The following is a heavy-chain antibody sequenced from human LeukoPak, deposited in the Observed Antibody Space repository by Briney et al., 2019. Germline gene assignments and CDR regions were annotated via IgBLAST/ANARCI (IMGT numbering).Heavy chain of an antibody. J-gene: IGHJ4*02. CDR1: GGSISSGSYY. CDR2: INHIGDT. D-gene: IGHD3-16*01. V-gene: IGHV4-61*10. CDR3: ARGMIDARLQD. Sequence: PSETLSLTCTVSGGSISSGSYYWSWIRQPAGKGLEWIGEINHIGDTYYNPSLTSRVSISVDKSKSQFSLKLTSVTAADTGVYYCARGMIDARLQDWGQGTLVTVSS.